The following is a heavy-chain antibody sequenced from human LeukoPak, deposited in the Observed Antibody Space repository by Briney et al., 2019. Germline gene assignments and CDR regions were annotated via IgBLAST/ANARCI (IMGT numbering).Heavy chain of an antibody. Sequence: PGGSLRLSCAASGFTFSDYDMSWIRQAPGKGLEWVSSISSSSSYIYYADSVKGRFTISRDNAKNSLYLQMNSLRAEDTAVYYCARDPGRFGVSSNRGRGTLVTVSS. V-gene: IGHV3-21*01. CDR2: ISSSSSYI. CDR1: GFTFSDYD. D-gene: IGHD2-2*01. CDR3: ARDPGRFGVSSN. J-gene: IGHJ2*01.